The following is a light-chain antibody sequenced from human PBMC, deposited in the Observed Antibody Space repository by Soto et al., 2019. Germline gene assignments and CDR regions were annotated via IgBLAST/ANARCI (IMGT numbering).Light chain of an antibody. V-gene: IGKV3-20*01. CDR1: QSVSSY. J-gene: IGKJ1*01. Sequence: EIVMTQSPATLSVSPGERATLSCRASQSVSSYLAWYQQKPGQAPRLLIYGTSRRATGIPDRFSGSGSGTDFTLTISRLESEDFAVYFCQQYGNSPTWTFGQGTKVDIK. CDR2: GTS. CDR3: QQYGNSPTWT.